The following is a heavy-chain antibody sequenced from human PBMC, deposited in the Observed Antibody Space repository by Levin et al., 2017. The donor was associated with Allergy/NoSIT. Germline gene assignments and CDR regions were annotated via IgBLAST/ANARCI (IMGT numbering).Heavy chain of an antibody. CDR1: GYTFTTHD. J-gene: IGHJ5*02. V-gene: IGHV1-8*01. CDR2: TNPNRGNT. Sequence: ASVKVSCKASGYTFTTHDIYWVRQATGQGLEWMGWTNPNRGNTGYAQKFQGRVTMTRDTSITTAYMELSSLTSEDTAVYYCARASGNGAWFDPWGQGTLVTVSS. CDR3: ARASGNGAWFDP. D-gene: IGHD1-14*01.